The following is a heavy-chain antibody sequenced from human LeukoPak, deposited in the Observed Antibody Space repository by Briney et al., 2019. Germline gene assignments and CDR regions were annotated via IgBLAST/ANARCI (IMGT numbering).Heavy chain of an antibody. CDR3: AKQYDFWSGPDY. V-gene: IGHV3-30*18. D-gene: IGHD3-3*01. CDR2: ISYDGGNT. CDR1: GFTFSNYG. Sequence: PGRSLRLSCAASGFTFSNYGMHWVRQAPGKGLEWVAVISYDGGNTYHADSVKGRFTISRDNSKNTLYLQMNSLRVEDTAVYYCAKQYDFWSGPDYWGQGTLVTVSS. J-gene: IGHJ4*02.